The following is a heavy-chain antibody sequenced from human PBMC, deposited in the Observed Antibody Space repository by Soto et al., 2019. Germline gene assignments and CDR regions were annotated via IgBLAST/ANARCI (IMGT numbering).Heavy chain of an antibody. D-gene: IGHD3-3*01. CDR2: IIPIFGTA. CDR1: GGTFSSYA. J-gene: IGHJ6*02. Sequence: QVQLVQSGAEVKKPGSSVKVSCKASGGTFSSYAISWVRQAPGQGLEWMGGIIPIFGTANYAQKFQGRVTITADESTSTAYMELSSLRSEDTAVYYCARDPPLKYDFWSGDYYGMDVWGQGTTVTVSS. CDR3: ARDPPLKYDFWSGDYYGMDV. V-gene: IGHV1-69*01.